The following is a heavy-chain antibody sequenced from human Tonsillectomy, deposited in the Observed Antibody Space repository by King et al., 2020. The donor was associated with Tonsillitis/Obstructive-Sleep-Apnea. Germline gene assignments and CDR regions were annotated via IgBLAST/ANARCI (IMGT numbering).Heavy chain of an antibody. V-gene: IGHV3-48*02. CDR2: ISSISSTI. Sequence: QLVQSGGGLVQPGGSLRLSCAASGFTFSSYSMNWVRQAPGKGLEWVSYISSISSTIYYADSEKGRFTISRDNAKNSLYLQMNSLRDEDTAVYYCAGSSSWSLGYFDYWGQGTLVTVSS. CDR3: AGSSSWSLGYFDY. CDR1: GFTFSSYS. J-gene: IGHJ4*02. D-gene: IGHD6-13*01.